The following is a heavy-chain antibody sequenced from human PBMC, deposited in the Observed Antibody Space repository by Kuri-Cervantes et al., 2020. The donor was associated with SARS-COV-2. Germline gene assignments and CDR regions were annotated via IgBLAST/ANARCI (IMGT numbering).Heavy chain of an antibody. Sequence: GESLKISCAASGFTFSSYSMNWVRQAPGKGLEWVSSISSSSSYIYYADSVKGRFTISRDNSKNTLYLLMNSLRAEDTAVYYCARDGYFDWLFRGDYFDYWGQGTLVTVSS. CDR1: GFTFSSYS. CDR2: ISSSSSYI. D-gene: IGHD3-9*01. CDR3: ARDGYFDWLFRGDYFDY. J-gene: IGHJ4*02. V-gene: IGHV3-21*01.